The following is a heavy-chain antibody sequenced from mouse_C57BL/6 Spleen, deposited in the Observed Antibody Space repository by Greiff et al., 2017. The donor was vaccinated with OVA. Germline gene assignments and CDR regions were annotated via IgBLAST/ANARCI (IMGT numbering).Heavy chain of an antibody. J-gene: IGHJ1*03. CDR2: IDPETGGP. CDR1: GYPFTDYE. V-gene: IGHV1-15*01. Sequence: VKLQESGAELVRPGASVTLSCKASGYPFTDYEMHWVKQTPVHGLEWIGAIDPETGGPAYNQKFKGKAILTADNSSSTAYMELRSLTSEDSAVYYCARDNWDRGYFDVWGTGTTVTVSS. CDR3: ARDNWDRGYFDV. D-gene: IGHD4-1*02.